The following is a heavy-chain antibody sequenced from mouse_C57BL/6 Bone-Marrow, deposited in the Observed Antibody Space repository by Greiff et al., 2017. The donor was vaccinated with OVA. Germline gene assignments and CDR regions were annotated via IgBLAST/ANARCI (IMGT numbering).Heavy chain of an antibody. J-gene: IGHJ2*01. CDR1: GYTFTSYW. CDR3: ARVGITTVVADY. Sequence: VQLQQPGAELVMPGASVKLSCKASGYTFTSYWMHWVQQRPGQGLEWIGEIDPSGSYPNYNQKFTGKSRLTVAKSSSTAYIQLSRLTSEDSAVYYCARVGITTVVADYWGQGTTLTVSS. CDR2: IDPSGSYP. D-gene: IGHD1-1*01. V-gene: IGHV1-69*01.